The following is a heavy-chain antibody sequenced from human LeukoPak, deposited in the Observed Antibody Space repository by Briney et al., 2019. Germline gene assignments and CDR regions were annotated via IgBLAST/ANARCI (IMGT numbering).Heavy chain of an antibody. D-gene: IGHD6-19*01. Sequence: SETLSLTCTVSGGSISSYYWSWIRQPPGKGLEWIGYIYYSGSTNYNPSLKSRVTISVDTSKNQFSLKLRSVTAADTALYYCARMSDISVAAYFDYWGQGTLVTVSS. CDR1: GGSISSYY. V-gene: IGHV4-59*01. CDR2: IYYSGST. J-gene: IGHJ4*02. CDR3: ARMSDISVAAYFDY.